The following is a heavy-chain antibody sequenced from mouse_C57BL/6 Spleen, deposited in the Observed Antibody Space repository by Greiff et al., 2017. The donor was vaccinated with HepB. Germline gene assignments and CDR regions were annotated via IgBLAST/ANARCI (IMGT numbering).Heavy chain of an antibody. CDR2: FYPGSGSI. V-gene: IGHV1-62-2*01. D-gene: IGHD2-4*01. CDR1: GYTFTEYT. J-gene: IGHJ4*01. CDR3: ARHEGNDYDSYYYAMDY. Sequence: QVQLQQSGAELVKPGASVKLSCKASGYTFTEYTIHWVKQRSGQGLEWIGWFYPGSGSIKYNEKFKDKATLTADKSSSTVYMELSRLTSEDSAVYFCARHEGNDYDSYYYAMDYWGQGTSGTVAS.